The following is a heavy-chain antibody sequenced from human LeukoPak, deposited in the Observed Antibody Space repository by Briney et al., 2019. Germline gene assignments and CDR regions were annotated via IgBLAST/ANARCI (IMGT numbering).Heavy chain of an antibody. CDR2: IIPILGIA. Sequence: SVKVSCKASGGTFSSYTISWVRQAPGQGLEWMGRIIPILGIANYAQKFQGRVTITADKSTSTAYMELSSLRSEDMAVYYRARDYYDSSGYLTLWGQGTLVTVSS. D-gene: IGHD3-22*01. CDR1: GGTFSSYT. CDR3: ARDYYDSSGYLTL. J-gene: IGHJ1*01. V-gene: IGHV1-69*04.